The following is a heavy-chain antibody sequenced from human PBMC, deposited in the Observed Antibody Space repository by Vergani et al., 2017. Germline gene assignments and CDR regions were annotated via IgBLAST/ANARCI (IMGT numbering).Heavy chain of an antibody. Sequence: EVQLVESGGGLVKPGGSLRLSCAASGFSFRRYSMNWVRQAPGKGLEWVASISGSSSYVFYRDSVEGRFTITRDNAKTSVYLQMNSLRAEDTAMYFCARGLWDCTHIRCSPPSYWGQGTQVTVSS. J-gene: IGHJ4*02. CDR1: GFSFRRYS. D-gene: IGHD2-8*01. CDR3: ARGLWDCTHIRCSPPSY. V-gene: IGHV3-21*02. CDR2: ISGSSSYV.